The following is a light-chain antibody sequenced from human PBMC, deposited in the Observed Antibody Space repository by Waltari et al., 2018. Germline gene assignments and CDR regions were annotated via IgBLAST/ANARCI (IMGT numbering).Light chain of an antibody. J-gene: IGLJ2*01. V-gene: IGLV1-51*01. Sequence: QSVLTQPPSVSAAPGQRVPISCSGSSAKIGYYYFSWHQQVPGTAPKLLIYANNKRPSGIPDRFSGSKAGTSATLGITGLRTGDEADYYCGTWDSSLSVEVFGGGTKLTVL. CDR1: SAKIGYYY. CDR2: ANN. CDR3: GTWDSSLSVEV.